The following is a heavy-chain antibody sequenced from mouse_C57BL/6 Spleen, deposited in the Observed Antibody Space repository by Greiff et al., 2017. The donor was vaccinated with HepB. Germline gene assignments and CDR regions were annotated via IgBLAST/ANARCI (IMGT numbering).Heavy chain of an antibody. Sequence: EVQLQQSGAELVKPGASVKLSCTASGFNIKDYYMHWVKQGTEQGLEWIGRIDPEDGETKYAAKFQGKATITADTSSNTAYLQLSSLTSEDTAVYYCARWEDYYGSSSDWYFDVWGTGTTVTVSS. V-gene: IGHV14-2*01. CDR1: GFNIKDYY. CDR3: ARWEDYYGSSSDWYFDV. CDR2: IDPEDGET. D-gene: IGHD1-1*01. J-gene: IGHJ1*03.